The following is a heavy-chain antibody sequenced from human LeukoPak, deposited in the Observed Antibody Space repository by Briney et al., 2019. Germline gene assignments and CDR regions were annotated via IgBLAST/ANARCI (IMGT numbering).Heavy chain of an antibody. V-gene: IGHV3-23*01. Sequence: GGSLRLSCAASGFTFSSYGIHWVRQTPGKGLEWVSSISGSGDNTNYADSVKGRFTISRDKSKNRLYLQMNSLRAEDTAVYYCAKGGGGYLDYWGQGALVTVSS. D-gene: IGHD2-15*01. CDR2: ISGSGDNT. CDR1: GFTFSSYG. J-gene: IGHJ4*02. CDR3: AKGGGGYLDY.